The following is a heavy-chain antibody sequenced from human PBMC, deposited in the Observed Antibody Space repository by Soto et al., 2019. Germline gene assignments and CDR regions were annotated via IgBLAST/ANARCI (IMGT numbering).Heavy chain of an antibody. D-gene: IGHD6-13*01. CDR2: ISYDGTNK. Sequence: GGSLRPSCAASGFTFSDYYMSWIRQAPGKGLEWVAVISYDGTNKYCADSVKGRFTISRDNSKNTLYLQMNSLRAEDTAVYYCAKERYSSRSPDFDYWGQGTLVTVSS. CDR1: GFTFSDYY. CDR3: AKERYSSRSPDFDY. J-gene: IGHJ4*02. V-gene: IGHV3-30*18.